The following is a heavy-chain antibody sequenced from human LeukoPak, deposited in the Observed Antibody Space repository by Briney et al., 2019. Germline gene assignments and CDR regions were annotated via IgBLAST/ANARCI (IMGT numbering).Heavy chain of an antibody. V-gene: IGHV1-2*02. CDR2: VNPTSGGT. Sequence: ASVKVSCKTSGYTFTSYYMHWVRQAPGQGLEWMGWVNPTSGGTNYAQKFQGRVTMTRDTSISTAYMELSRLRSDDTAVYYCARERVGTLGNFDYWGQGTLVTVSS. J-gene: IGHJ4*02. CDR1: GYTFTSYY. D-gene: IGHD1-26*01. CDR3: ARERVGTLGNFDY.